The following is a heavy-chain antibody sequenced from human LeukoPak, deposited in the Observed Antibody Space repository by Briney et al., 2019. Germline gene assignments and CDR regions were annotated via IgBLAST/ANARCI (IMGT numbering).Heavy chain of an antibody. V-gene: IGHV4-61*05. Sequence: SETLSLTCTVSGGSISTSSYYWGWVRQPPGKGLEWIGHIYTSGSTNYNPSLKSRVTMSVDMSKNQFSLKLRSVTAADTAVYYCARDVVAARGSFDYWGQGTLVTVSS. J-gene: IGHJ4*02. CDR3: ARDVVAARGSFDY. D-gene: IGHD2-2*01. CDR1: GGSISTSSYY. CDR2: IYTSGST.